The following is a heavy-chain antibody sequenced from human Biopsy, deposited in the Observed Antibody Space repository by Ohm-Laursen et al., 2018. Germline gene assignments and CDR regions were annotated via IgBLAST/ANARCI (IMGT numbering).Heavy chain of an antibody. Sequence: TLSLTCSVSGASVKTSGYFWAWIRQRPGKGLEWIGYISYNERTHYNPSLTSRLAISPDTSNNRISLQLRSVSVADTAVYYCVREPKTGTAEAWYFDLWGQGTTAIVSS. D-gene: IGHD6-13*01. CDR2: ISYNERT. J-gene: IGHJ6*02. CDR3: VREPKTGTAEAWYFDL. CDR1: GASVKTSGYF. V-gene: IGHV4-31*02.